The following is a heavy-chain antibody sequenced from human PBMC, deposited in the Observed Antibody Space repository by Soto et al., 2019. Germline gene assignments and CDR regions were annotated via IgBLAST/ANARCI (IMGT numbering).Heavy chain of an antibody. J-gene: IGHJ4*02. D-gene: IGHD4-17*01. CDR3: ARDQSTVTLDY. CDR2: ISSSSSYI. CDR1: GFTFSSYG. Sequence: EVQLVESGGDLVQPGRSLRLSCTGSGFTFSSYGMNWVRQAPGKGLEWVSSISSSSSYIYYADSVKGRFTISRDNAKNSLYLQMNSLRAEDTAVYYCARDQSTVTLDYWGQGTLVTVSS. V-gene: IGHV3-21*01.